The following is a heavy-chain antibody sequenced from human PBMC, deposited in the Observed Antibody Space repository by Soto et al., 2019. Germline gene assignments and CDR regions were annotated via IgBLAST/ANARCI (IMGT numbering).Heavy chain of an antibody. Sequence: EVQLVESGGGLVQPGESLRLSCAVSGFTFSSYGMNCVRQAPGKGLDWVSYISSSGTTEYYADSVKGRFTVSRDNAKNSLHLQMNSLRDEDTAVYYCARATGQWPDAFDIWGQGTMATVSS. V-gene: IGHV3-48*02. J-gene: IGHJ3*02. D-gene: IGHD6-19*01. CDR1: GFTFSSYG. CDR2: ISSSGTTE. CDR3: ARATGQWPDAFDI.